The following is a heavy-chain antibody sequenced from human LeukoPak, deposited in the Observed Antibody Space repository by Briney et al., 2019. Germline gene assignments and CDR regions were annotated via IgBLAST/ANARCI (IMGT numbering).Heavy chain of an antibody. V-gene: IGHV3-48*01. CDR3: ALGYCSGGRCYHDAFDL. D-gene: IGHD2-15*01. CDR1: GFTLSSYS. J-gene: IGHJ3*01. CDR2: ISKNGGII. Sequence: GGSLRLSCAGSGFTLSSYSMNWVRQAPGEGLEWISYISKNGGIIYYADSVNGRFTVSRDRASDSVYLQVNSPRVEDTAVYYCALGYCSGGRCYHDAFDLWGQGTAVAVSS.